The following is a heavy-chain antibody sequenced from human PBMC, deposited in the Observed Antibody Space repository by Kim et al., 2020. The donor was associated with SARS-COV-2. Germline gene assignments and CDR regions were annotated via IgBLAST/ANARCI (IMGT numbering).Heavy chain of an antibody. J-gene: IGHJ4*02. V-gene: IGHV3-30*02. CDR3: AKDQRYSSSWYPTW. D-gene: IGHD6-13*01. Sequence: ADSVKGRFTISRDNSKNTLYLQMNSLRAEDTAVYYCAKDQRYSSSWYPTWWGQGTLVTVSS.